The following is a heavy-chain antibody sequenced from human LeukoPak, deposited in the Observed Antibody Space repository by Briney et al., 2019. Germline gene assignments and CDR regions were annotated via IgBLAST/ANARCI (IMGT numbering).Heavy chain of an antibody. CDR3: ARDALEQPLRPYNWFDP. CDR1: GGSISSSSYY. D-gene: IGHD1/OR15-1a*01. Sequence: SSETLSLTCTVSGGSISSSSYYWGWIRQPPGKGLEWIGSIYYSGSTYYNPSLKSRVTISVDTSKNQFSLKLSSVTAADTAVYYCARDALEQPLRPYNWFDPWGQGTLVTVSS. CDR2: IYYSGST. J-gene: IGHJ5*02. V-gene: IGHV4-39*07.